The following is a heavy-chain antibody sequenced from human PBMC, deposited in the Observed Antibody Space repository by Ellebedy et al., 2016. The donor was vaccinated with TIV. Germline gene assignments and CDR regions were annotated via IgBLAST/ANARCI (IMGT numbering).Heavy chain of an antibody. Sequence: GGSLRLXCAASGFTFSSYSMNWVRQAPGKGLEWVSSISSSSSYIYYADSVKGRFTISRDNAKNSLYLQMNSLRAEDTAVYYCARQYYDFWSGYYDITLPSEYYYMDVWGKGTTVTVSS. J-gene: IGHJ6*03. D-gene: IGHD3-3*01. CDR2: ISSSSSYI. CDR3: ARQYYDFWSGYYDITLPSEYYYMDV. CDR1: GFTFSSYS. V-gene: IGHV3-21*01.